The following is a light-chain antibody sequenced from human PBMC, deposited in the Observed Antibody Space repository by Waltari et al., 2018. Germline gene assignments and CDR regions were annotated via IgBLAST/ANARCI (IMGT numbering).Light chain of an antibody. J-gene: IGKJ1*01. CDR3: MQALQTQM. Sequence: DFVLTQSPLSLPVTPGEPASISSRSSQSLLNSNGYNYLDWYLQKPGQSPQLLIYLASNRASGVPDRFSGSGSGTDFTLKISRVEAEDVGVYYCMQALQTQMFGQGTKVEIK. CDR2: LAS. CDR1: QSLLNSNGYNY. V-gene: IGKV2-28*01.